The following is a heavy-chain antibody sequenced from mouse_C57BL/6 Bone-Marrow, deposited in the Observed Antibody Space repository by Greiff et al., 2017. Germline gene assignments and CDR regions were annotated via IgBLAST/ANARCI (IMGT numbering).Heavy chain of an antibody. CDR1: GYTFTSYW. D-gene: IGHD3-1*01. CDR2: IYPGSGSP. V-gene: IGHV1-55*01. Sequence: QVQLQQPGAELVKPGASVKMSCKASGYTFTSYWITWVKPRPGQGLAWIGDIYPGSGSPNYNEKFKSKATLTVDTSSSTAYMQLSSLTSEDSAVYYCARRGYHIYAMDYWGQGTSVTVAS. J-gene: IGHJ4*01. CDR3: ARRGYHIYAMDY.